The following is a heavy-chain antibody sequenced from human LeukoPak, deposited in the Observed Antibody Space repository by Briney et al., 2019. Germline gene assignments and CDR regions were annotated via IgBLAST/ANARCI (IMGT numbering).Heavy chain of an antibody. CDR1: GGTFTSYA. CDR2: IIPILGTA. D-gene: IGHD2-15*01. CDR3: AGVVQRLSPSFAY. Sequence: SVKVSCKASGGTFTSYAISWVRQSPGQGLEWMGRIIPILGTANYAQKFQGRVTITADKSTTTAYMELSSLRSEDTDVYYCAGVVQRLSPSFAYWGEGCLVTVSS. J-gene: IGHJ4*02. V-gene: IGHV1-69*04.